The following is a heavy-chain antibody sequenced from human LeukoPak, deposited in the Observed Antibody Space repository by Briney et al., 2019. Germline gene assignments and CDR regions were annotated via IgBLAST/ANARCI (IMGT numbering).Heavy chain of an antibody. D-gene: IGHD6-13*01. V-gene: IGHV3-9*01. CDR1: GFTFDDYA. CDR3: AKMSAAAGTRYFDY. Sequence: PGGSLRLSCAASGFTFDDYAMHWVRQAPGKGLEWVSGISWNSGSIGYADSVKGRFTISRDNAKNSLYLQMNSLRAEDTALYYCAKMSAAAGTRYFDYWGQGTLVTVSS. CDR2: ISWNSGSI. J-gene: IGHJ4*02.